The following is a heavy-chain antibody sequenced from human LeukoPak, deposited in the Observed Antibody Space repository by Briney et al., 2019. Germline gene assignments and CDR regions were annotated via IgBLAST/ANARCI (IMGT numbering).Heavy chain of an antibody. V-gene: IGHV1-8*01. CDR3: ARAGVVATDFDY. J-gene: IGHJ4*02. D-gene: IGHD5-12*01. Sequence: GASVKVSCKASGYTFTSYDINWVRQATGQGLEWMGWMNPNSGNIGYAQKFQGRVTMTRNTSISTAYMELSSLRSEDTAVYYCARAGVVATDFDYWGQGTLVTVSS. CDR2: MNPNSGNI. CDR1: GYTFTSYD.